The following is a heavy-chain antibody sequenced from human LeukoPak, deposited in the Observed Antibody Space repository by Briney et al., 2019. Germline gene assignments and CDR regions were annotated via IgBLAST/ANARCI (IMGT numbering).Heavy chain of an antibody. V-gene: IGHV3-23*01. CDR3: AGDFWSGYYRINAFDI. J-gene: IGHJ3*02. D-gene: IGHD3-3*01. Sequence: GGSLRLSCAASGFTFSSYAMSWVRQAPGKGLEWVSAISGSGGSTYYADSVKGRFTISRDNSKNTLYLQMNSLRAENTAVYYCAGDFWSGYYRINAFDIWGQGTMVTVSS. CDR1: GFTFSSYA. CDR2: ISGSGGST.